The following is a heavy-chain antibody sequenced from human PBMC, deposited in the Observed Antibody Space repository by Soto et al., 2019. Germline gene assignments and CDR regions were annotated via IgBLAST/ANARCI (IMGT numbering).Heavy chain of an antibody. V-gene: IGHV3-23*01. J-gene: IGHJ4*02. CDR2: ISGSGGRT. CDR1: GFTFSSYG. Sequence: EVQLLESGGGLVQPGGSLRLSCAASGFTFSSYGMSWVRQAPGKGLEWVSAISGSGGRTYYEDSVKGRFTISRDHSTNTLYLQMNRLRSEDPAVYYCAKGAQTRRNDEPDYWGQGTLVTVSS. CDR3: AKGAQTRRNDEPDY.